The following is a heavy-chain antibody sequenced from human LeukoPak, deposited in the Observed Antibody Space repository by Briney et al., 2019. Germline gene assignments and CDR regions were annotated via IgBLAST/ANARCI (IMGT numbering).Heavy chain of an antibody. CDR3: AKPYSSGWTFDY. J-gene: IGHJ4*02. CDR2: IRYDGSNK. CDR1: GFTLSSYG. V-gene: IGHV3-30*02. Sequence: GGSLRLSCAASGFTLSSYGMHWVRQAPGKGLEWVAFIRYDGSNKYYADSVKGRFTISRDNSKNTLYLQMNSLRAEDTAVYYCAKPYSSGWTFDYWGQGTLVTVSS. D-gene: IGHD6-19*01.